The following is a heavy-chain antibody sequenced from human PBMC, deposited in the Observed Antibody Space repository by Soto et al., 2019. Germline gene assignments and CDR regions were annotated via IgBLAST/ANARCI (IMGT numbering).Heavy chain of an antibody. CDR3: ARVSILLDCTNGVCSPQYYFDY. CDR2: INPNSGGT. CDR1: GYTFTGYY. Sequence: ASVKVSCKASGYTFTGYYMHWVRQAPGQGLEWMGWINPNSGGTNYAQKFQGWVTMTRDTSISTAYMELGRLRSDDTAVYYCARVSILLDCTNGVCSPQYYFDYWGQGTLVTVSS. D-gene: IGHD2-8*01. J-gene: IGHJ4*02. V-gene: IGHV1-2*04.